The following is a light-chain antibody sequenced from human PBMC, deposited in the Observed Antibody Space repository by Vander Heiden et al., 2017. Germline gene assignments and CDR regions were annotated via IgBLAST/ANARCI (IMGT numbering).Light chain of an antibody. V-gene: IGKV1-9*01. Sequence: DILLTQSPSFLSASVGYRVNITCRASQGISSYLDWYQQKPGKAPKLLIYATSTLKSGVPSRFSGSGSGTDFTLTISSLQPEDFATYYCQQLNSSPLFTFGPGTKVDFK. J-gene: IGKJ3*01. CDR1: QGISSY. CDR2: ATS. CDR3: QQLNSSPLFT.